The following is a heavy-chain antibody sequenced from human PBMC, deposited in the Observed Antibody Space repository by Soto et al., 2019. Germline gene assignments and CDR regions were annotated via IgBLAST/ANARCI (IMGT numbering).Heavy chain of an antibody. Sequence: GGSLRLSCAASGFTFSSYGMHWVRQAPGKGLEWVAVISYDGSNKYYADSVKGRFTISRDNSKNTLFLQMNSLRADDTAVYYCAKDGGFDYGFWYFDIWGRGNLVTVSS. D-gene: IGHD4-17*01. CDR2: ISYDGSNK. CDR1: GFTFSSYG. V-gene: IGHV3-30*18. J-gene: IGHJ2*01. CDR3: AKDGGFDYGFWYFDI.